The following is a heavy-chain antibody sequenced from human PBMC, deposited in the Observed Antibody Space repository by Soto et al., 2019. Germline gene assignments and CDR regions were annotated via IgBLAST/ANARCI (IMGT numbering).Heavy chain of an antibody. D-gene: IGHD3-10*01. CDR3: ARINIEVDRGVIITIGPPVFGMDV. Sequence: EASVKVSCKASGGTFSSYAISWVRQAPGQGLEWMGGIIPIFGTANYAQKFQGRVTITADESTSTAYMELSSLGSEDTAVYYCARINIEVDRGVIITIGPPVFGMDVWGQGTTVTVSS. CDR1: GGTFSSYA. V-gene: IGHV1-69*13. J-gene: IGHJ6*02. CDR2: IIPIFGTA.